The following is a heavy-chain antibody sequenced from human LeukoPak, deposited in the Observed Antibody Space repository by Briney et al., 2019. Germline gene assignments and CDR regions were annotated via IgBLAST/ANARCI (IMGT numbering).Heavy chain of an antibody. Sequence: ASVKVSCKASGYTFTGYYMHWVRQAPGQGLEWMGWINPNSGGTNYAQKFQGRVTMTRDTSISTAYLQWSSLKASDTAMYYCATPSNYGGRGHDAFDIWGQGTMVTVSS. CDR3: ATPSNYGGRGHDAFDI. J-gene: IGHJ3*02. CDR2: INPNSGGT. CDR1: GYTFTGYY. D-gene: IGHD4-23*01. V-gene: IGHV1-2*02.